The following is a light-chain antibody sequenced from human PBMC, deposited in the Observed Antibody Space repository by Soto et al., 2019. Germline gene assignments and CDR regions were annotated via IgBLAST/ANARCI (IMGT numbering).Light chain of an antibody. J-gene: IGKJ4*01. V-gene: IGKV1-12*01. CDR2: ATS. CDR1: QDISSY. Sequence: DIQVTQSPSSVSASVGDRVTITCRASQDISSYLAWYQQKPGKAPKLLIYATSSLHSGVPSRFSGSGSGTDFTLTISSLQPEDFATYYCQQLERYPPTFGGGTKVDVK. CDR3: QQLERYPPT.